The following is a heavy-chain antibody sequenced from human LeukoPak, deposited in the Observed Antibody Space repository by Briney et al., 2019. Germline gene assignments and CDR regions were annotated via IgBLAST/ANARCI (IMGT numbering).Heavy chain of an antibody. CDR1: GGTFSSYA. Sequence: ASVKVSCKASGGTFSSYAISRVRQDPGQGLEWMGWINPNSGGTNYAQKFQGRVTMTRDTSISTAYMELSRLRSDDTAVYYCASHERLNYDFWSDGLPRDYWGQGTLVTVSS. V-gene: IGHV1-2*02. D-gene: IGHD3-3*01. CDR2: INPNSGGT. CDR3: ASHERLNYDFWSDGLPRDY. J-gene: IGHJ4*02.